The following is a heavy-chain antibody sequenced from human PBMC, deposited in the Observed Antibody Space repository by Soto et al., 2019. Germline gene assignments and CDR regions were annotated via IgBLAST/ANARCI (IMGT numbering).Heavy chain of an antibody. CDR2: IYWNDDK. J-gene: IGHJ5*02. CDR3: ANSPLRDYDFWSGYYTGLVSWFDP. V-gene: IGHV2-5*01. Sequence: QITLKESGPTLVKPTQTLTLTCTFSGFSLSTSGVGVGWIRQPPGKALEWLALIYWNDDKRYSPSLKSRLTIAKDTSKNQVVLTMTNMDPMDKATYYCANSPLRDYDFWSGYYTGLVSWFDPWGQGTLVTVSS. D-gene: IGHD3-3*01. CDR1: GFSLSTSGVG.